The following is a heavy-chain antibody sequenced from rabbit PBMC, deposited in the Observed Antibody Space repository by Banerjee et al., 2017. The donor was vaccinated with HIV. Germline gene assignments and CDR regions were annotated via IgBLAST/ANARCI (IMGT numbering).Heavy chain of an antibody. Sequence: QEQLEESGGDLVKPEGSLTLTCTASGFSFSNKYVMCWVRQAPGKGLEWIGCISIGSGNTWYASWVNGRLTISRSTSLVTVDLKMTSLTAADTATYFCARDLAGVTGWNFNLWGPGTLGHRL. D-gene: IGHD4-1*01. V-gene: IGHV1S43*01. CDR1: GFSFSNKYV. J-gene: IGHJ4*01. CDR2: ISIGSGNT. CDR3: ARDLAGVTGWNFNL.